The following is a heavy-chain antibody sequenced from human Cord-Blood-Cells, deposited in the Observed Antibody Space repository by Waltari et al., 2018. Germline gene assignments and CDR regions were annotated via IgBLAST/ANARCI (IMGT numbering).Heavy chain of an antibody. D-gene: IGHD2-2*01. CDR3: AKDWDYSSTSCSTWGAFDI. V-gene: IGHV3-30*18. CDR2: ISYEGVKK. CDR1: GFTFSSYG. Sequence: QVQLVESGGGVVQPGRSLRLSCAASGFTFSSYGMHWVRQAPGKGLEWVAVISYEGVKKYYADSGKGRLTISRDKSKNTLYLQMNSLRAEDTAVYYCAKDWDYSSTSCSTWGAFDIWGQGTMVTVSS. J-gene: IGHJ3*02.